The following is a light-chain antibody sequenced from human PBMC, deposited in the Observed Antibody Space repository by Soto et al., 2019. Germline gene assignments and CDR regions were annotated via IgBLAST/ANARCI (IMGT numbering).Light chain of an antibody. CDR1: SGHSSYA. CDR2: LNSDGSH. V-gene: IGLV4-69*01. J-gene: IGLJ3*02. Sequence: QLVLTQPPSASASLGASVKLTCTLSSGHSSYAIAWHQQQPEKGPRYLMKLNSDGSHRKGDGIPDRFSGSSSGAERYLTISSLQSEDEADYYCQTWGTGIHWVFGGGTKLTVL. CDR3: QTWGTGIHWV.